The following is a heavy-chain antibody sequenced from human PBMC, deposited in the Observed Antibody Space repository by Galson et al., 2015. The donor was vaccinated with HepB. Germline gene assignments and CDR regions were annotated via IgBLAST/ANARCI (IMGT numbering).Heavy chain of an antibody. J-gene: IGHJ6*02. V-gene: IGHV4-4*07. Sequence: SETLSLICAVSGGSISGYYWTWIRQPAGRGLEWIGRIYTNENTNYNPSLKSRVTMSVDTSNNRFSLNLSSVTAGDTGVYYCARGGSGWYGEYNYYGMDVWGQGTTVTVSS. CDR2: IYTNENT. CDR1: GGSISGYY. CDR3: ARGGSGWYGEYNYYGMDV. D-gene: IGHD6-19*01.